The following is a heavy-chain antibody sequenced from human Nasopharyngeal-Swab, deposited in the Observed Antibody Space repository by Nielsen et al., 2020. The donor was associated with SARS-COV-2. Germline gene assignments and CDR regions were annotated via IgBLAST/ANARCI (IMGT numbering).Heavy chain of an antibody. V-gene: IGHV3-48*03. D-gene: IGHD4-17*01. J-gene: IGHJ4*02. CDR3: ARVSPYGAPFDY. CDR2: ISSSGSTI. CDR1: GFTFSSYE. Sequence: SLKISCAASGFTFSSYEMNWVRQAPGKGLEWVSYISSSGSTIYYADSVKGRFTISRNNAKNSLYLQMNSLRAEDTAVYYCARVSPYGAPFDYWGQGTLVTVSS.